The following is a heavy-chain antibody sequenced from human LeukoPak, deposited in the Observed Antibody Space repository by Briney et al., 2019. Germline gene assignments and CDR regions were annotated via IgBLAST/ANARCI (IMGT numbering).Heavy chain of an antibody. CDR2: IYYTGGT. CDR3: ARQHSSGLDY. Sequence: SETLSLTCTVSGGSISSTTYHWGWIRQPPGEGLEWIGNIYYTGGTYYKPSLKSRVIISLDTSKNQFSLELNSVTAADTAMYYCARQHSSGLDYWGQGTLVTVSS. CDR1: GGSISSTTYH. J-gene: IGHJ4*02. V-gene: IGHV4-39*01. D-gene: IGHD6-19*01.